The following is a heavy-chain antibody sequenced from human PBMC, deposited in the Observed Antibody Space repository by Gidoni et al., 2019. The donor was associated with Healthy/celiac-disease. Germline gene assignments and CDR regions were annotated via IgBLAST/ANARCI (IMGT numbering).Heavy chain of an antibody. CDR3: ARLDGDFWSGYLDV. D-gene: IGHD3-3*01. J-gene: IGHJ6*02. CDR2: IYYSGST. Sequence: QLQLQESGPGLVKPSETLSLTCTVPGGSISSSSYYWGWIRQPPGKGLECIGSIYYSGSTYYNPSLKSRVTISVDTSKNQFSLNLSSVTAADTAVYYCARLDGDFWSGYLDVWGQGTTVTVSS. V-gene: IGHV4-39*01. CDR1: GGSISSSSYY.